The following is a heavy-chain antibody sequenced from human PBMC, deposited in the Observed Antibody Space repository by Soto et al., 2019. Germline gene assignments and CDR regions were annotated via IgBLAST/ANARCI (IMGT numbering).Heavy chain of an antibody. CDR3: ARWEQYSGRLSAY. CDR2: TYYRSKWYY. V-gene: IGHV6-1*01. CDR1: GDSVSSNSAG. D-gene: IGHD1-26*01. J-gene: IGHJ6*04. Sequence: PSRTLSLTCAITGDSVSSNSAGWSWVRQSPSRGLEWLGRTYYRSKWYYEYAVSVRGRITINPDTSKNQYSLQLNSVTPEDTAVYFCARWEQYSGRLSAYWGKRTSDTGSS.